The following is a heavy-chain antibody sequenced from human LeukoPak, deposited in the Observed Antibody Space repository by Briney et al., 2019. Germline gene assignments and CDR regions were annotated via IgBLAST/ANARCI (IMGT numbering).Heavy chain of an antibody. Sequence: SGRSLRLSCAASGFTFSSYAMSWVRQAPGKGLEWVSAISGSGGSTYYADSVKGRFTISRDNSKNTLYLQMNSLRAEDTAVYYCAKDQGYCSGGSCYSSYDYWGQGTLVTVSS. J-gene: IGHJ4*02. CDR3: AKDQGYCSGGSCYSSYDY. V-gene: IGHV3-23*01. D-gene: IGHD2-15*01. CDR2: ISGSGGST. CDR1: GFTFSSYA.